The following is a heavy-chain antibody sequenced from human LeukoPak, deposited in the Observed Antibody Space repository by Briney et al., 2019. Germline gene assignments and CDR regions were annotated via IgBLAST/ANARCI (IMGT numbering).Heavy chain of an antibody. D-gene: IGHD3-10*01. J-gene: IGHJ6*03. CDR3: ARVFDSGSQAYFYYMDV. V-gene: IGHV4-59*01. Sequence: SETLSLPCNVSGVSLRGYYWSWIPQPPGKGLEWIGYIYSSGSTNYNPSLKSRVTMSVDTSKNQFSLKVSSVTAADTAVYYCARVFDSGSQAYFYYMDVWGKGTTVTISS. CDR1: GVSLRGYY. CDR2: IYSSGST.